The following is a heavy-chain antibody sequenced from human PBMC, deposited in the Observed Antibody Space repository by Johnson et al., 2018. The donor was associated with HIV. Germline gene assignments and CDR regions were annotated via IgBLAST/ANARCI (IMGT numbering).Heavy chain of an antibody. V-gene: IGHV3-30*04. J-gene: IGHJ3*02. CDR2: ISYDGSNK. CDR1: GFTFSSYA. D-gene: IGHD3-22*01. CDR3: ARADITYNYYDRSGYYYHDAFDM. Sequence: QVQLVESGGGVVQPGRSLRLSCAASGFTFSSYAMHWVRQAPGKGLEWVAVISYDGSNKYYADSVKGRFTSSRDNSKNTRHLQMNSLGAEDKAVYYCARADITYNYYDRSGYYYHDAFDMWGQGTEVTVSS.